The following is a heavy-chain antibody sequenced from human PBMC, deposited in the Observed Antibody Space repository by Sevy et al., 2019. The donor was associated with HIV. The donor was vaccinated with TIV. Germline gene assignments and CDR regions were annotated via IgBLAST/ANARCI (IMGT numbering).Heavy chain of an antibody. Sequence: GGSLRLSCAASGFTFSSYWMSWVRQAPGKGLEWVANIKQDGSEKYYVDSVKGRFTISRDNAKNSLYLQMNSLGAEDTAVYYCARDYQDPYCGGDCYPYYFDYWGQGTLVTVSS. V-gene: IGHV3-7*01. J-gene: IGHJ4*02. CDR2: IKQDGSEK. D-gene: IGHD2-21*02. CDR3: ARDYQDPYCGGDCYPYYFDY. CDR1: GFTFSSYW.